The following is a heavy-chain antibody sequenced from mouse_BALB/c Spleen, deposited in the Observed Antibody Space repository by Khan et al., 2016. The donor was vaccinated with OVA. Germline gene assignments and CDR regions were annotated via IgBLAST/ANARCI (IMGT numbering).Heavy chain of an antibody. Sequence: QVQLQQSGAELARPGASVKLSCKASGYTFTSYCINWVKQRTGQGLEWIGEISPGSGDTYYNERFKGKATLTADKSSSTAYMQISSLTSEASADYSCERRNYFGYTFAYWGQGTLVTVSA. D-gene: IGHD1-2*01. CDR2: ISPGSGDT. V-gene: IGHV1-81*01. CDR1: GYTFTSYC. CDR3: ERRNYFGYTFAY. J-gene: IGHJ3*01.